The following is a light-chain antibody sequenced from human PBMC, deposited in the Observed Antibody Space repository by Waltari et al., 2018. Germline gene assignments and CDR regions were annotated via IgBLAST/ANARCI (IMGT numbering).Light chain of an antibody. CDR1: RNDAGGYYF. CDR2: GVN. V-gene: IGLV2-8*01. J-gene: IGLJ1*01. Sequence: QSALTQPPSASGSPGQSVTLSCAGTRNDAGGYYFASWYQQHPGKAPNLMIFGVNQRPSGVPDRFSGSKSGNTASLTVSGLQAEDEADYYCCSYAGSNYFYVFGTGTKVTVL. CDR3: CSYAGSNYFYV.